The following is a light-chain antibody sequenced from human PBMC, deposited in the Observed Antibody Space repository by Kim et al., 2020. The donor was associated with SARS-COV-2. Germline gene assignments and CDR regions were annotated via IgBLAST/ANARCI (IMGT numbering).Light chain of an antibody. CDR2: GAS. J-gene: IGKJ2*01. V-gene: IGKV3-15*01. Sequence: LSSSLAWYQQKPGQAPRLLISGASTRATGVPARFSGSGSGTEFTLSISSLQSEDFAVYYCQQYNNVPYTFGQGTKLEIK. CDR3: QQYNNVPYT. CDR1: LSSS.